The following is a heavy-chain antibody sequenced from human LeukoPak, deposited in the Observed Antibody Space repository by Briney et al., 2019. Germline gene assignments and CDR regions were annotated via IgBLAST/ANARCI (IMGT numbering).Heavy chain of an antibody. Sequence: SVKVSCXASGGTFSSYAISWVRQAPGQGLEWMGRIIPIFGTANYAQKFQGRVTITTDESTSTAYMELSSLRSEDTAVYYCAREENHYYDSSGYFSYWGQGTLVTVSS. J-gene: IGHJ4*02. CDR1: GGTFSSYA. V-gene: IGHV1-69*05. D-gene: IGHD3-22*01. CDR2: IIPIFGTA. CDR3: AREENHYYDSSGYFSY.